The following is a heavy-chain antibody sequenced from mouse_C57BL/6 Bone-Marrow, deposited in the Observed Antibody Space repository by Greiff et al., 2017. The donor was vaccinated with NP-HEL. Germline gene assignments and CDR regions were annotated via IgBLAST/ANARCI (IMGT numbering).Heavy chain of an antibody. D-gene: IGHD1-1*01. CDR1: GYTFTDYE. V-gene: IGHV1-15*01. CDR2: IDPDTGGT. Sequence: QVQLKQSGAELVRPGASVTLSCKASGYTFTDYEMHWVKQTPVHGLEWIGAIDPDTGGTAYNQKFKGKAILTADKSSSTAYMELRSLTSEDSAVYYCTKRTTVDYYAMDYWGQGTSVTVSS. CDR3: TKRTTVDYYAMDY. J-gene: IGHJ4*01.